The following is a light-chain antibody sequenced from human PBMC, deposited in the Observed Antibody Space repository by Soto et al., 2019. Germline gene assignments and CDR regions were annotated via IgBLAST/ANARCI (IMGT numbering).Light chain of an antibody. V-gene: IGKV3-20*01. CDR1: QSVSSSY. Sequence: EIVLTQSPCTLSLAPWERSTLSFRASQSVSSSYLAWYQQKPGQAPRLLIYGASSRATGIPDRFSGSGSGTDFTLTISRLEPEDFAVYYCQQFSSYPLTFGGGTKVDIK. CDR2: GAS. CDR3: QQFSSYPLT. J-gene: IGKJ4*01.